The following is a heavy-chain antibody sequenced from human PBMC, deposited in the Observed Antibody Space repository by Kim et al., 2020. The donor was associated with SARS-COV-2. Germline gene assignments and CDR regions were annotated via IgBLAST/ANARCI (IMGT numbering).Heavy chain of an antibody. Sequence: SETLSLTCAVYGGSFSGYYWSWIRQPPGKGLEWIGEINHSGSTNYNPSLKSQVTISVDTSKNQFSLKLSSVTAADTAVYYCASLAHDFWSGYEIDYWGQGTLVTVSS. CDR1: GGSFSGYY. D-gene: IGHD3-3*01. CDR3: ASLAHDFWSGYEIDY. V-gene: IGHV4-34*01. J-gene: IGHJ4*02. CDR2: INHSGST.